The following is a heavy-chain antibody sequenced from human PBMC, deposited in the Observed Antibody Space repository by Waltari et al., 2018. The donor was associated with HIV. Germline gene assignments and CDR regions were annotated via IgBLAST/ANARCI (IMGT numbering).Heavy chain of an antibody. J-gene: IGHJ6*02. Sequence: VHLVESGGTLVQPGGSLRLSCLVSDFNVDKNYWTWVRQPPGKRLGWVSTSYIDGKVFSADSVKGRFTLSRDTSKNTLYLQMSGLRVDDTATYYCARFATHFYEGYRWNGFEAYGMDVWGRGTTVTISS. V-gene: IGHV3-53*01. CDR1: DFNVDKNY. D-gene: IGHD3-22*01. CDR3: ARFATHFYEGYRWNGFEAYGMDV. CDR2: SYIDGKV.